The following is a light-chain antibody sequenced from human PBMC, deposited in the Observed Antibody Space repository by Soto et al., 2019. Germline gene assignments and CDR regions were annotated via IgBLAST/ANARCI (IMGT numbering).Light chain of an antibody. CDR2: GTS. CDR1: QSLSSDF. Sequence: ETLLTQSPGTLSLSPGERATLSCRASQSLSSDFLAWYQVKVGQSPRLLLYGTSRRATGIPDRFSGSGSGTDFTLTIRRLEPEDSAVYYCQQYGNSLTFGGGTKVDIK. J-gene: IGKJ4*01. V-gene: IGKV3-20*01. CDR3: QQYGNSLT.